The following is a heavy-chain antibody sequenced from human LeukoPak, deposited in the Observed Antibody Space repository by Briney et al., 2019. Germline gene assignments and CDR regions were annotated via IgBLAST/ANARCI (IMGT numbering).Heavy chain of an antibody. CDR1: GGSISSYY. Sequence: SETLSLTCTVSGGSISSYYWSWIRQPPGKGLEWIGYIYYSGSTNYNPSLKSRVTISVDTSKNQFSLKLSSVTAADTAVYYCVRGRIFYYFDYWGQGTLVTVSS. J-gene: IGHJ4*02. CDR3: VRGRIFYYFDY. V-gene: IGHV4-59*01. CDR2: IYYSGST.